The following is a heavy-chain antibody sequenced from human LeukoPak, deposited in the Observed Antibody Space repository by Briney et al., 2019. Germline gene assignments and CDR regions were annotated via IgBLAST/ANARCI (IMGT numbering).Heavy chain of an antibody. CDR1: GGSISSSNW. CDR2: IYHSGIT. CDR3: ARSANPTDAFDI. V-gene: IGHV4-4*02. J-gene: IGHJ3*02. Sequence: SETLSLTCAVSGGSISSSNWWSWVRQPPGKGLEWIGEIYHSGITNHNPSLESRVSISVDKSKNLFSLKLNSVTAADTAVYYCARSANPTDAFDIWGQGTMVTVFS. D-gene: IGHD4-17*01.